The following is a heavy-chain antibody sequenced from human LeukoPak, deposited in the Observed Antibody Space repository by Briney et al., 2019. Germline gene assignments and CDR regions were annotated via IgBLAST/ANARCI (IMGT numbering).Heavy chain of an antibody. J-gene: IGHJ3*02. Sequence: PGGSLRLSCAASGFTFSSYSMNWVRQAPGKGLDWVAVISYDGSNKYYADSVKGRFTISRDNSKNTLYLQMNSLRAEDTTVYYCAKVIAPAREAFDIWGQGTMVTVSS. CDR3: AKVIAPAREAFDI. D-gene: IGHD6-13*01. V-gene: IGHV3-30*18. CDR2: ISYDGSNK. CDR1: GFTFSSYS.